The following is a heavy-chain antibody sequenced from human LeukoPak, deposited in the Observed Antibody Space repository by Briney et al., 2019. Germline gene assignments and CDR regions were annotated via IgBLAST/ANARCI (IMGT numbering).Heavy chain of an antibody. D-gene: IGHD1-1*01. Sequence: PSETLSLTCTVSGGSISSYYWSWIRQPPGKGLEWIGYIHYSGSTNYNPSLKSRVTISVDTSKNQFSLKLSSVTAADTAVYYCARFQYKAAFDIWGQGTMVTVSS. CDR1: GGSISSYY. CDR3: ARFQYKAAFDI. J-gene: IGHJ3*02. V-gene: IGHV4-59*01. CDR2: IHYSGST.